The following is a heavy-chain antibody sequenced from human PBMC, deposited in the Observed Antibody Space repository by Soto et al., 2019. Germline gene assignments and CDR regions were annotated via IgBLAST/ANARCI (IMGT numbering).Heavy chain of an antibody. V-gene: IGHV5-51*01. J-gene: IGHJ6*03. Sequence: GESLKISCKGSGYSFTSYWIGWVRQMPGKGLEWMGIIYPGDSDTRYSPSFQGQVTISADKSISTAYLQWSSLKASDTAMYYCVSLQSRGEIEAGYYYMDVWGKGTTVTVSS. CDR3: VSLQSRGEIEAGYYYMDV. CDR1: GYSFTSYW. CDR2: IYPGDSDT. D-gene: IGHD3-10*01.